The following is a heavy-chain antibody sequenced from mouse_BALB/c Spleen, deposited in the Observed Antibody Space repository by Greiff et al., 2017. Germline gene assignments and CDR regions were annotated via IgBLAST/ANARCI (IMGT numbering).Heavy chain of an antibody. CDR3: ARSEDGYYDAMDY. D-gene: IGHD2-3*01. CDR1: GYSITSDYA. CDR2: ISYSGST. J-gene: IGHJ4*01. V-gene: IGHV3-2*02. Sequence: EVQLVESGPGLVKPSQSLSLTCTVTGYSITSDYAWNWIRQFPGNKLEWMGYISYSGSTSYNPSLKSRISITRDTSKNQFFLQLNSVTTEDTATYYCARSEDGYYDAMDYWGQGTSVTVAS.